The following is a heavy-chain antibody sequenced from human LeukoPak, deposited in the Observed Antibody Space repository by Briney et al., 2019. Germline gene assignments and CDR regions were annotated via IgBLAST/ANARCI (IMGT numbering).Heavy chain of an antibody. Sequence: RGESLKISCTASGYSFTTYWIGWVRQMPGKGLEWMGIIYPGDSDTRYSPSFQGQVTISADKSISTAYLQWSSLKASDTAMYYCARHETGPYFDYWGQGTLVTVSS. CDR2: IYPGDSDT. J-gene: IGHJ4*02. V-gene: IGHV5-51*01. CDR3: ARHETGPYFDY. CDR1: GYSFTTYW. D-gene: IGHD1-1*01.